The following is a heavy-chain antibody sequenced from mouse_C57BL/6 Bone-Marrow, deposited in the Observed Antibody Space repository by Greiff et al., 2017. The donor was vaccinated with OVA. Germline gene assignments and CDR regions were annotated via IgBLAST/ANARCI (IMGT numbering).Heavy chain of an antibody. V-gene: IGHV2-2*01. CDR3: ASRYGNDWYFDV. J-gene: IGHJ1*03. CDR2: IWSGGST. Sequence: QVQLKESGPGLVQPSQSLSITCTVSGFSLTSYGVHWVRQSPGKGLEWLGVIWSGGSTDYNAAFISRLSISKDKSKSHVFFKMNSLQADDTAIYYCASRYGNDWYFDVWGTGTTVTVSS. D-gene: IGHD2-1*01. CDR1: GFSLTSYG.